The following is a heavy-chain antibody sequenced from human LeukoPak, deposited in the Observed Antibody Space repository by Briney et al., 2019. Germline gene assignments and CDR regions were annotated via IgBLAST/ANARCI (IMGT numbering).Heavy chain of an antibody. CDR3: AKDDVPSNWGTLGLFDY. CDR2: IVSGSGGST. D-gene: IGHD7-27*01. V-gene: IGHV3-23*01. Sequence: PGGSLRLSCEASGFTFSSYAMTWVRQAPGKGLEWVSAIVSGSGGSTYYADSVKGRFTISRDNSKNTVYLQMNSLRAEDTAVYYCAKDDVPSNWGTLGLFDYWGQGTLVTVSS. J-gene: IGHJ4*02. CDR1: GFTFSSYA.